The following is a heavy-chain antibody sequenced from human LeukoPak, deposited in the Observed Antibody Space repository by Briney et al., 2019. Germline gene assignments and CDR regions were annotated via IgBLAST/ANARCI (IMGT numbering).Heavy chain of an antibody. CDR3: ARGVLESPAFCYYYMDV. D-gene: IGHD2-2*01. Sequence: GSVKVSCNASGYTFTIYDINWVRQATGQGLEWMGWMNPNSGNTGYAQKFQGRVTMPRNTSISTAYMELSSLRSEDTAVYYCARGVLESPAFCYYYMDVWGKGTTVTVSS. CDR1: GYTFTIYD. CDR2: MNPNSGNT. V-gene: IGHV1-8*01. J-gene: IGHJ6*03.